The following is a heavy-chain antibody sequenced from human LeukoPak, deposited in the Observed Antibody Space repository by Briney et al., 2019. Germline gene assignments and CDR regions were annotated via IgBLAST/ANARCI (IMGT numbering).Heavy chain of an antibody. CDR1: GYSISSGFY. J-gene: IGHJ4*02. V-gene: IGHV4-38-2*02. CDR3: ARAVGTSRNFFDY. Sequence: SETLSLTCTVSGYSISSGFYWGWIRQPPGKGLECIGSIYHSGSTYYNPSLKSRVAISVDTSKNQFSLNLSSVTAADTAMYYCARAVGTSRNFFDYWGQGTLVTVSS. D-gene: IGHD4-23*01. CDR2: IYHSGST.